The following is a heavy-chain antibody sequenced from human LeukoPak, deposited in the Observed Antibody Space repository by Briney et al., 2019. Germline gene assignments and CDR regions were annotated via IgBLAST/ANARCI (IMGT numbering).Heavy chain of an antibody. CDR1: GFTFSSYS. V-gene: IGHV3-21*01. J-gene: IGHJ4*02. D-gene: IGHD1-14*01. Sequence: GGSLRLSCAASGFTFSSYSMNWVRQAPGKGLEWVSSISSSSSYIYYADSVKGRFTISRDNAKNSLYLQMNSLRAEDTAVYYCARGGVTRTIDYWGQGTLVTVSS. CDR2: ISSSSSYI. CDR3: ARGGVTRTIDY.